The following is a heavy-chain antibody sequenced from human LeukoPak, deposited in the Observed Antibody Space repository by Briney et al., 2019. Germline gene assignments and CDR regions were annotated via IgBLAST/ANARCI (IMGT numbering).Heavy chain of an antibody. D-gene: IGHD1-1*01. CDR3: GRAAGTKSYGLPGTIDY. J-gene: IGHJ4*02. CDR1: GGSFNKYY. V-gene: IGHV4-59*01. Sequence: TSETLSLTCNVSGGSFNKYYWSWVRQPPGKGLEWIGYIYGSGFTNYSPSLKSRLTISADTSNNQFSLKLSSVTAADTAVYYCGRAAGTKSYGLPGTIDYWGQGALVTVS. CDR2: IYGSGFT.